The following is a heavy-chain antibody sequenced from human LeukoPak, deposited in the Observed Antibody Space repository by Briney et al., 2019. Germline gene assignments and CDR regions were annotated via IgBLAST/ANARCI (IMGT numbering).Heavy chain of an antibody. D-gene: IGHD2-2*03. Sequence: SETLSLTCTVSGGSISSSSYYWGWIRQPPGKGLEWIGSIYYSGNTYYNPSFKSRLTISVDTSMNQFSLKLSSVTAADTAVYYCARLDVVIVPAHPSVWGQGTMVTVSS. CDR3: ARLDVVIVPAHPSV. J-gene: IGHJ3*01. V-gene: IGHV4-39*01. CDR1: GGSISSSSYY. CDR2: IYYSGNT.